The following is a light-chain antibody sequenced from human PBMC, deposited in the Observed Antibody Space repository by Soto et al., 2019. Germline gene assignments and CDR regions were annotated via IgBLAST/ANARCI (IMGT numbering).Light chain of an antibody. Sequence: EIVLTQSPGTLSLSPGERATLSCRASQSVSSSYLAWYQQKPGQAPRLLIYGASSRATGIPDRFSGSGSGTDFTLTISRLEPEDFAVYYCQQYDSLVTFGQGTKVDIK. V-gene: IGKV3-20*01. J-gene: IGKJ1*01. CDR2: GAS. CDR3: QQYDSLVT. CDR1: QSVSSSY.